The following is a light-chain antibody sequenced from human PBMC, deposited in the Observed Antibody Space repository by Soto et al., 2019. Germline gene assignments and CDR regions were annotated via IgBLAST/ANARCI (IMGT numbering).Light chain of an antibody. CDR1: QSVSSN. CDR2: GAS. V-gene: IGKV3-15*01. Sequence: EIVMTQSPATLSVSPGERATLSCRASQSVSSNLAWYQQKPGQAPRLLIYGASTRATGIPARFSGSGSGTEFTLTISSLQSEDFAVYCCKQYNNWPPTFGQGTKVEIQ. CDR3: KQYNNWPPT. J-gene: IGKJ1*01.